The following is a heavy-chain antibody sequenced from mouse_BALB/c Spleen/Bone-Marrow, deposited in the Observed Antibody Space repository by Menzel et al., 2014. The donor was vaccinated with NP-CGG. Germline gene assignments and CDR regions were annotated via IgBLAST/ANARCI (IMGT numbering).Heavy chain of an antibody. CDR2: IGNGGGSP. D-gene: IGHD2-4*01. V-gene: IGHV5-12*02. J-gene: IGHJ4*01. Sequence: EVQLVESGGGLVQPGGSLKLSCATSGLTLSDYTLYWVRKTPRKRLEGVEYIGNGGGSPYYPDTVKGRFTISRDNAKNTLYLQMSRLKSEDTAMYYCARPTIYYDYDGYAMDYWGQGTSVTVSS. CDR3: ARPTIYYDYDGYAMDY. CDR1: GLTLSDYT.